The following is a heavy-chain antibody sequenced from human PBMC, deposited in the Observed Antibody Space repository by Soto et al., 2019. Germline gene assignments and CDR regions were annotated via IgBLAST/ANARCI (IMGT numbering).Heavy chain of an antibody. CDR3: AGGGGGNFDY. Sequence: SETLSLTCTVSGGSISSYYWSWIRQPPGKGLEWIGYIYYSGSTNYNLSLKSRVTISVDTSKNQFSLKLSSVTAADTAVYYCAGGGGGNFDYWGQGTLVTVSS. D-gene: IGHD2-15*01. J-gene: IGHJ4*02. CDR2: IYYSGST. V-gene: IGHV4-59*01. CDR1: GGSISSYY.